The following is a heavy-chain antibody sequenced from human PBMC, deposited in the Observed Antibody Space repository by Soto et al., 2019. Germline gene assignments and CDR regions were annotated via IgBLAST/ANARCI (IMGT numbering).Heavy chain of an antibody. Sequence: SETLSLTCTVSGGSISSSSYYWGWIRQPPGKGLEWIGSIYYSGSTYYNPSLKSRVTISVDTSKNQFSLKLSSVTAEDTAVYYCARDLVVVASIMGYWGQGTLVTVSS. D-gene: IGHD2-15*01. CDR2: IYYSGST. J-gene: IGHJ4*02. V-gene: IGHV4-39*02. CDR1: GGSISSSSYY. CDR3: ARDLVVVASIMGY.